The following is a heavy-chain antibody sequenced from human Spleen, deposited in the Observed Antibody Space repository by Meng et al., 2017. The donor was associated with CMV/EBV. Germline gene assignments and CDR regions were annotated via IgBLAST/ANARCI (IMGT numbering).Heavy chain of an antibody. CDR1: SHL. V-gene: IGHV4-4*02. CDR2: IYHRGST. Sequence: SHLWTCVRQVPGKGLEWIGEIYHRGSTNYNPSLTRRVTISVDKFKNQFSLKLGSVTAADTAVYYCARIERRRILKYCGSDCSTTDYWGQGTLVTVSS. J-gene: IGHJ4*02. CDR3: ARIERRRILKYCGSDCSTTDY. D-gene: IGHD2-21*02.